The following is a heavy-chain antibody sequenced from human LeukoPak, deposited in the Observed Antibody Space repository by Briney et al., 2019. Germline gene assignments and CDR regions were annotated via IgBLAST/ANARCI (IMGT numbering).Heavy chain of an antibody. Sequence: PGGSLRPSCAASGFTFSTYTMNWVRQAPGKGLEWVSTVSDSRDVHYSDSVKGRFTISRDNARNSLYLQMNSLRDEDTAVYYCTRDGLHTAHFDYWGQGTLVTVSS. CDR1: GFTFSTYT. D-gene: IGHD5-18*01. CDR2: VSDSRDV. J-gene: IGHJ4*02. V-gene: IGHV3-48*02. CDR3: TRDGLHTAHFDY.